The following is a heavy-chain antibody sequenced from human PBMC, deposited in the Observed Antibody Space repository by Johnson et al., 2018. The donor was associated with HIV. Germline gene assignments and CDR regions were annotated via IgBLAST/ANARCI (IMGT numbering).Heavy chain of an antibody. Sequence: EVQLVESGGGLVQPGRSLRLSCAASGFTFRSYDMHWVRQVTGKGLEWVSAIGTISDTFYPDSVKGRFTISRDNDKNSLYLQMNSLTAGDTAVYYCARTRSGSFPHSDPFDTWGQGTMVTVSS. D-gene: IGHD1-26*01. V-gene: IGHV3-13*01. CDR1: GFTFRSYD. CDR3: ARTRSGSFPHSDPFDT. CDR2: IGTISDT. J-gene: IGHJ3*02.